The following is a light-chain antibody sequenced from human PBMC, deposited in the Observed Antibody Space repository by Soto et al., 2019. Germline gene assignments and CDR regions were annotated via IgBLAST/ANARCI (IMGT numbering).Light chain of an antibody. CDR1: QSVSSY. J-gene: IGKJ5*01. Sequence: ESVLTQSPATLSLSPGERATLSCRASQSVSSYLAWYQQKPCQAPRLLIYDASNRATGIPARFSGSGSGTDFTLTISSLEPEDFAVYYCQQRSNWPFFGQGTRLEIK. V-gene: IGKV3-11*01. CDR3: QQRSNWPF. CDR2: DAS.